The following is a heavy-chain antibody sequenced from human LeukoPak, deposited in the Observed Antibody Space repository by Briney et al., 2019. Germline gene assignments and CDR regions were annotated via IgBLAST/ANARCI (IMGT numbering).Heavy chain of an antibody. J-gene: IGHJ4*02. CDR3: ARGYCSSTSCHVARHFEY. D-gene: IGHD2-2*01. Sequence: PGGSLRLSCAASGFTFSTSGVGWARQAPGKGLEWLSYITSHTVTHYIDSVRGRFTSSRDNAKSSLYLQMNSLTEEDTAVYYCARGYCSSTSCHVARHFEYWGQGTLVTVSS. CDR1: GFTFSTSG. CDR2: ITSHTVT. V-gene: IGHV3-48*02.